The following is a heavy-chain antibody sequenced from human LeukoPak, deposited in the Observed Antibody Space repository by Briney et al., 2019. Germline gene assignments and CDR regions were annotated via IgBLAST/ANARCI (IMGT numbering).Heavy chain of an antibody. D-gene: IGHD2-21*02. CDR1: GGSISSSSYY. CDR2: IYYSGST. CDR3: ARGGVTWTFDY. Sequence: PSETLSLTCTVSGGSISSSSYYWGWIRQPPGMGLEWIGSIYYSGSTYYNPSLKSRVTISVDTSKKEFSLKLCYVTAADTAVYYCARGGVTWTFDYWGQGTLVTVSS. J-gene: IGHJ4*02. V-gene: IGHV4-39*07.